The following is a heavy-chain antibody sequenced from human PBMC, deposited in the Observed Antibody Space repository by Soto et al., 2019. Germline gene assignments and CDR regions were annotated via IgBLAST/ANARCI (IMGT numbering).Heavy chain of an antibody. CDR1: GYTFTSYG. J-gene: IGHJ5*02. CDR3: VRRHVSATGIDWFDP. CDR2: INAANGDP. V-gene: IGHV1-3*01. Sequence: QVQLVQSGTEVKKPGASVKVSCKASGYTFTSYGIHWVRQAPGQRLEWMGWINAANGDPKYSPKFQGRATITRDTAASTDYMELSSLRSEDTAVYYCVRRHVSATGIDWFDPWGQGTLVTVSS. D-gene: IGHD6-13*01.